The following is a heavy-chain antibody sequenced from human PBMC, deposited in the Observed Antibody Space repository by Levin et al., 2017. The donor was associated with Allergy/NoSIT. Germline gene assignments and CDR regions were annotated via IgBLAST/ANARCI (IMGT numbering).Heavy chain of an antibody. Sequence: GGSLRLSCAASGFTFSSYWMSWVRQAPGKGLEWVANIKQDGSEKYYVDSVKGRFTISRDNAKNSLYLQMNSLRAEDTAVYYCARDFRYDIVATHDAFDIWGQGTMVTVSS. J-gene: IGHJ3*02. CDR3: ARDFRYDIVATHDAFDI. CDR2: IKQDGSEK. V-gene: IGHV3-7*01. D-gene: IGHD5-12*01. CDR1: GFTFSSYW.